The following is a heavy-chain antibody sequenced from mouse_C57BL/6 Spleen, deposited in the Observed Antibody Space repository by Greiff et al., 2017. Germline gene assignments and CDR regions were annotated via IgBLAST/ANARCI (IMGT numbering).Heavy chain of an antibody. J-gene: IGHJ3*01. CDR2: INYDGSST. CDR1: GFTFSDYY. Sequence: EVQLQQSEGGLVQPGSSMKLSCTASGFTFSDYYMAWVRQVPEKGLEWVANINYDGSSTYYLDSLKSRFIISRDNAKNILYLQMSSLKSEDTATYYCARETGTWFAYWGQGTLVTVSA. V-gene: IGHV5-16*01. CDR3: ARETGTWFAY. D-gene: IGHD4-1*01.